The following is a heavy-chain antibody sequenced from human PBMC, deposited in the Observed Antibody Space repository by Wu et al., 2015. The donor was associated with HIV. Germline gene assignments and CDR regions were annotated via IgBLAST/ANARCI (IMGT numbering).Heavy chain of an antibody. V-gene: IGHV1-18*01. Sequence: QVQLVQSGGEVKKPGASVKVSCKASGYIFTDYGITWVRKAPGQGLEWMGWISTNSGKTNYAQRFQGRVIMTTETSSSTVYMEMRSLRSEDTALYYCARGKSRRVQLQSDGDAFDIWGQGTMVTVSS. CDR3: ARGKSRRVQLQSDGDAFDI. CDR2: ISTNSGKT. J-gene: IGHJ3*02. D-gene: IGHD5-24*01. CDR1: GYIFTDYG.